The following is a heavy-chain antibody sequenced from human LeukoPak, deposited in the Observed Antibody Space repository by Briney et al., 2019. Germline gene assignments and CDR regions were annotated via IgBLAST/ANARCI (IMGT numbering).Heavy chain of an antibody. V-gene: IGHV4-59*01. CDR1: GGSISSYY. CDR2: IYYSGST. D-gene: IGHD3-16*01. Sequence: SETLSLTCTVSGGSISSYYWSWVRQPPGKGLEWIGYIYYSGSTNYNPSLKSRVTISVDTSKNQFSLKLSSVTAADTAVYYCARERGSSSSPINYYYYMDVWGKGTTVTVSS. CDR3: ARERGSSSSPINYYYYMDV. J-gene: IGHJ6*03.